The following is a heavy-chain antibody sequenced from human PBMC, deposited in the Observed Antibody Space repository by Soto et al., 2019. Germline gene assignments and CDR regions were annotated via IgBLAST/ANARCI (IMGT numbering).Heavy chain of an antibody. V-gene: IGHV1-69*13. D-gene: IGHD3-3*01. J-gene: IGHJ4*02. Sequence: ASVKVSCKASGGTFSSYAISWVRQAPGQGLEWMGGIIPIFGTANYAQKFQGRVTITADESTSTAYMELSSLRSEDTAVYYCARDHSRNDFWSGYNFDYWGQGTLVTVSS. CDR1: GGTFSSYA. CDR3: ARDHSRNDFWSGYNFDY. CDR2: IIPIFGTA.